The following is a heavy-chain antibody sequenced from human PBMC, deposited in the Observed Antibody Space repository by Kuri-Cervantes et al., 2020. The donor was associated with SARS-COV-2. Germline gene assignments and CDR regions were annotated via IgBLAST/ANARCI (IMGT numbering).Heavy chain of an antibody. CDR3: ARDPFRADISGRKGPFDH. D-gene: IGHD6-19*01. Sequence: GGSLRLPCAASGFTFSDYAIDWVRQAPGKGLEWVAIISFDGINTKYADTMKDRFTISRDNSKTVVYLQINSLILEDTAVYYCARDPFRADISGRKGPFDHWGQGTLVTVSS. CDR2: ISFDGINT. CDR1: GFTFSDYA. V-gene: IGHV3-30*04. J-gene: IGHJ4*02.